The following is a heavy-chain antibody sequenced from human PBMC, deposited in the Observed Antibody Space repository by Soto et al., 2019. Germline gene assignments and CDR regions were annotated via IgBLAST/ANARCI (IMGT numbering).Heavy chain of an antibody. Sequence: GGSLRLSCAASGFTFSDYYMSWIRQAPGKGLEWVSYISSSGSTIYYADSVKGRFTISRDNAKNSLYLQMNSLRAEDTAVYYCARIKSGITIFGVVIPPLDYWGQGTLVTVSS. CDR1: GFTFSDYY. CDR3: ARIKSGITIFGVVIPPLDY. V-gene: IGHV3-11*01. CDR2: ISSSGSTI. J-gene: IGHJ4*02. D-gene: IGHD3-3*01.